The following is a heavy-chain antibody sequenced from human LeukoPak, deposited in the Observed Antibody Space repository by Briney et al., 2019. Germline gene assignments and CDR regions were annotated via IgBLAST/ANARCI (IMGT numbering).Heavy chain of an antibody. J-gene: IGHJ6*04. CDR3: AKTRISGWFLRNYGMDV. D-gene: IGHD6-19*01. V-gene: IGHV3-30*18. CDR1: GFTFSSYG. CDR2: ISYDGSNK. Sequence: GRSLRLSCAASGFTFSSYGMHWVRQAPGKGLEWVAVISYDGSNKYYADSVKGRFTISRDNSMNTLYLQMNSLRAEDTAVYYCAKTRISGWFLRNYGMDVWGKGTTVTVSS.